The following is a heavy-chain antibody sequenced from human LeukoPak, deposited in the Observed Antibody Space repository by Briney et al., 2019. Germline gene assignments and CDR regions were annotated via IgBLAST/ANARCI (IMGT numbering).Heavy chain of an antibody. Sequence: GGSLRLSCAASGLRFSDYYVSWIRQAPGKGLECVSAISGSGGNTYYADSVSGRFTISRDNSKNTLYLQMNSLRAEDTALYYCAKWGHYYDSSGYSLPGGFDYWGQGTLVTVSS. CDR3: AKWGHYYDSSGYSLPGGFDY. CDR1: GLRFSDYY. J-gene: IGHJ4*02. CDR2: ISGSGGNT. V-gene: IGHV3-23*01. D-gene: IGHD3-22*01.